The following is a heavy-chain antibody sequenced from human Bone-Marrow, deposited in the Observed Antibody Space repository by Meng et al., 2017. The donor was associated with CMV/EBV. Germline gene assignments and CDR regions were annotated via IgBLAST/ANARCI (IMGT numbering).Heavy chain of an antibody. J-gene: IGHJ6*02. CDR3: ARDFRSGWYYYGMDV. Sequence: GESLKISCAASGFTFSSYSMNWVRQAPGKGLEWVSSISSSSYIYYADSVKGRFTISRDNAKNSLYLQMNSLRAEDTAVYYCARDFRSGWYYYGMDVWGRGTTVTVSS. CDR1: GFTFSSYS. D-gene: IGHD6-19*01. V-gene: IGHV3-21*01. CDR2: ISSSSYI.